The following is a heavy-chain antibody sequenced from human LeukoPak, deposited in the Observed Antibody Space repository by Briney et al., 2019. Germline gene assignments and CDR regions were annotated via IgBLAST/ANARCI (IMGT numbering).Heavy chain of an antibody. Sequence: GGSLRLSCAASGFTFSSYWMHWVRQAPGKGLVWVSRINSDGSSTSYADSVKGRFTISRDNAKNTLYLQMNSLRAGDTAVYYCARVTVGGIVVVPAAMFWDYYYYYMDVWGKGTTVTVSS. D-gene: IGHD2-2*01. CDR1: GFTFSSYW. CDR2: INSDGSST. V-gene: IGHV3-74*01. J-gene: IGHJ6*03. CDR3: ARVTVGGIVVVPAAMFWDYYYYYMDV.